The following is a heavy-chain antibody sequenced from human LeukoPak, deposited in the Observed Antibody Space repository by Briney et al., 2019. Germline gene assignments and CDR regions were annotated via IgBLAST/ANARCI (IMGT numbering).Heavy chain of an antibody. J-gene: IGHJ4*02. CDR3: ARGWGSFEN. V-gene: IGHV3-53*01. CDR2: LYSGGNT. Sequence: GGYLRLSCAASGFSVSTDDMTWVRQAPGKGLEWVSTLYSGGNTYYADSVKGRFTISRDNSKNTLYLEMSSLRAEDTAVYSCARGWGSFENWGQGTLVAVSS. CDR1: GFSVSTDD. D-gene: IGHD7-27*01.